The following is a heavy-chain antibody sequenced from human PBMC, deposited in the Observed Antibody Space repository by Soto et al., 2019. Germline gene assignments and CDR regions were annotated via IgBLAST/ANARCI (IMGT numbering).Heavy chain of an antibody. CDR3: ASYSFPAGDY. CDR1: GASISSGGYY. D-gene: IGHD5-18*01. J-gene: IGHJ4*02. V-gene: IGHV4-31*03. CDR2: IYNIGNSGTA. Sequence: QVQLQESGPGLVKTSQTLSLTCTVSGASISSGGYYWSWLRQLPGKGLECIGYIYNIGNSGTAYYNPSLESRLTISIDTSKNQFSLNLTSVTAADTAVYYCASYSFPAGDYWGKGTLVTVSS.